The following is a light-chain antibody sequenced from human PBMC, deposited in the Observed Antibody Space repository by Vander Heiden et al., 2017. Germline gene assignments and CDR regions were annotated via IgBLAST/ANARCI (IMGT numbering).Light chain of an antibody. CDR1: QGISTD. Sequence: VLTQSPVTVSSSPGERATITCRASQGISTDLLWYQQKPGQAPRVLIHDAAYRATGIPARFSGRGSGTDFTLTISGLEPEDVAVYYCLQRSTWPLTFGGGTKVEVK. J-gene: IGKJ4*01. CDR3: LQRSTWPLT. CDR2: DAA. V-gene: IGKV3-11*01.